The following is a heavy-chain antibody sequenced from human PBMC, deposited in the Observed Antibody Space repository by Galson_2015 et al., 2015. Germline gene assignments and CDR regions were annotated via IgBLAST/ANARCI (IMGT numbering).Heavy chain of an antibody. J-gene: IGHJ4*02. CDR3: ARERFGDLFVDY. D-gene: IGHD3-10*01. V-gene: IGHV1-3*01. Sequence: SVKVSCKASGYTFTSYAMHWVRQAPGQRLEWMAWINAGNGNTKYSQKFQVRVTITRDTSASTAYMELSSRRFEDTAVYYSARERFGDLFVDYWGQGTLVTVSS. CDR1: GYTFTSYA. CDR2: INAGNGNT.